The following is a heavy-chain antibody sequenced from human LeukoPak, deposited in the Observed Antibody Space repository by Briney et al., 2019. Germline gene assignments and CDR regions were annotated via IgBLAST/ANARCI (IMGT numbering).Heavy chain of an antibody. Sequence: QPGGSLRLSCAASGFTFTSYEMNWVRQSPGKGLEWISYIDNDGWPTYYADSVKGRFTITRENAKSSLYLQMDSLTAEDTAVYYYARDLIEWSIDPWGQGTLVTVSS. CDR2: IDNDGWPT. J-gene: IGHJ5*02. D-gene: IGHD2-8*01. V-gene: IGHV3-48*03. CDR1: GFTFTSYE. CDR3: ARDLIEWSIDP.